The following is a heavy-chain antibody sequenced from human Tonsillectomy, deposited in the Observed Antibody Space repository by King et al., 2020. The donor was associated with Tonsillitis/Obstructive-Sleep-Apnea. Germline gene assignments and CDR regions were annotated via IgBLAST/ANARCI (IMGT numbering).Heavy chain of an antibody. CDR1: GFTFSSYA. Sequence: EVQLVESGGGLVQPGGSLRLSCVASGFTFSSYAMSWVRQAPGKGLEWVSGISSSGGSTYYADSVKGRFTISRDNSKNTMYLKINMLRAEDTAVYYCAKGLRYGDYNDAFDIWCQGTMVTVSS. J-gene: IGHJ3*02. V-gene: IGHV3-23*04. CDR2: ISSSGGST. CDR3: AKGLRYGDYNDAFDI. D-gene: IGHD4-17*01.